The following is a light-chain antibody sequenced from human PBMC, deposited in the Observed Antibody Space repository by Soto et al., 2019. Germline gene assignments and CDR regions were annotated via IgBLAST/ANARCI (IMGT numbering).Light chain of an antibody. V-gene: IGKV3-15*01. J-gene: IGKJ1*01. CDR1: ESVSTN. Sequence: EIVLTHSPATLSLSPWEIVTLSCRASESVSTNLAWYQQKAGQAPRLLIYGASTRATGIPARFSGSGSGTEFNLTISSLQSEDFAVYYCQQYSIWRTFGQGTKVDIK. CDR3: QQYSIWRT. CDR2: GAS.